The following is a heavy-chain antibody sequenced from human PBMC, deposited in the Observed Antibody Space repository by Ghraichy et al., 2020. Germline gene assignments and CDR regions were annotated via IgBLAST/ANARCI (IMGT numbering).Heavy chain of an antibody. Sequence: SETLSLTCTVSGGSISSTPYYWGWIRQPPGKGLECIGYIYYSGGTYYSPSLKTRVTMSVDMSKNQFSLMLTSVTAADTAVYYCARIGGLAVAGTDNWFAPAGQGSLVTVYS. CDR3: ARIGGLAVAGTDNWFAP. CDR2: IYYSGGT. V-gene: IGHV4-39*01. J-gene: IGHJ5*02. CDR1: GGSISSTPYY. D-gene: IGHD6-19*01.